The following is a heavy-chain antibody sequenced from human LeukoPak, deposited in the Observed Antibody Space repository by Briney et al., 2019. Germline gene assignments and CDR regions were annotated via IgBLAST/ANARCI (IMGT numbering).Heavy chain of an antibody. CDR3: TGSFGELTFFDY. CDR2: IRSKAYGGTT. D-gene: IGHD3-10*01. J-gene: IGHJ4*02. Sequence: GGSLRLSCAASGFNVSSNYMSWVRQAPGKGLEWVGFIRSKAYGGTTENAASVKGRFTISRDDSKSIAYLQMNSLKTEDTAVYYCTGSFGELTFFDYWGLGTLVTVSS. CDR1: GFNVSSNY. V-gene: IGHV3-49*04.